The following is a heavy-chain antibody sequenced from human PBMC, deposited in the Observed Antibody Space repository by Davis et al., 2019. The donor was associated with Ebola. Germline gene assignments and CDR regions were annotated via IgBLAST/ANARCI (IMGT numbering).Heavy chain of an antibody. D-gene: IGHD3-10*01. CDR2: IYPDDSDV. Sequence: GGSLRLSCKVSGCTFANYCIGWVRQMPGKGLEWMGIIYPDDSDVIYSPAFQGQVIISVDKSINTAYLQWTSLKAPHTAMYYCARRPHRYSSVDYWGQGTLVTVSS. J-gene: IGHJ4*02. CDR1: GCTFANYC. V-gene: IGHV5-51*01. CDR3: ARRPHRYSSVDY.